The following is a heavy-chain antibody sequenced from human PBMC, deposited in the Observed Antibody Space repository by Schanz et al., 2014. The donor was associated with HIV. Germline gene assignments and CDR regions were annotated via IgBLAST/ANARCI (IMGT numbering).Heavy chain of an antibody. CDR2: INPNSGGT. Sequence: QVQLVQSGAEVKKPGASVRVSCEASGYTFTGYYMHWVRQAPGQGLEWMGWINPNSGGTNYAQKFQGRVTMTRDTSISTAYMELSRLRSDDTAVYYCARGRSGYCSGGSCPYGRYYFDYWGQGNLLTVSS. D-gene: IGHD2-15*01. CDR3: ARGRSGYCSGGSCPYGRYYFDY. J-gene: IGHJ4*02. CDR1: GYTFTGYY. V-gene: IGHV1-2*02.